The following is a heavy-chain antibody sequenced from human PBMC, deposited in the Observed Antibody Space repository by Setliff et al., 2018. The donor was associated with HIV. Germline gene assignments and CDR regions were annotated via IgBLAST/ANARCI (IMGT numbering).Heavy chain of an antibody. J-gene: IGHJ4*02. CDR2: INPSSGGT. V-gene: IGHV1-46*01. CDR3: ARVGFSSRHTGDFFDS. Sequence: ASVKVSCKASGYTFTSSYMHWVRQAPGQGLEWMGIINPSSGGTTYAQIFQGRVTITADESTTTAYMELNSLTSEDTALYYCARVGFSSRHTGDFFDSWGQGTLVTVSS. CDR1: GYTFTSSY. D-gene: IGHD5-18*01.